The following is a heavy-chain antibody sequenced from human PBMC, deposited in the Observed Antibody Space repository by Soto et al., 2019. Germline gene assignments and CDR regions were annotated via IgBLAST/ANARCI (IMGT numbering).Heavy chain of an antibody. V-gene: IGHV3-53*02. Sequence: EVQLVETGGGLIQPGGSLRLSCAASGFTVSSNYMSWVRQAPGKGLECVSVIYSGGNTYYADSVKGRFPISSDNSKNTLYLQMNSLRAEDTDVYYCAARYSSGWMDSWGQGTLVTVSS. CDR1: GFTVSSNY. J-gene: IGHJ4*02. D-gene: IGHD6-19*01. CDR2: IYSGGNT. CDR3: AARYSSGWMDS.